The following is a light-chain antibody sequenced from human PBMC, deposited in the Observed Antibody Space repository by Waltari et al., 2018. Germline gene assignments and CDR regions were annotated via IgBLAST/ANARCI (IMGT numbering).Light chain of an antibody. J-gene: IGLJ3*02. V-gene: IGLV7-46*01. CDR3: LLYYSGTRV. Sequence: AVVTQEPPLTVSPGETVTLICCSSTGAVIRGHYPYRFQQKPGQAPTALMYDTSNKHPWTPALFSGSLLGGTAALTLSGAQPEDEAEYYCLLYYSGTRVFGGGNKLTVL. CDR1: TGAVIRGHY. CDR2: DTS.